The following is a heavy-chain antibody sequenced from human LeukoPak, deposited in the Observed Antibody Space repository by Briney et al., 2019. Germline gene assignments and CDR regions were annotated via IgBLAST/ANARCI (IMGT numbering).Heavy chain of an antibody. CDR3: GRPSADGLERAHIDC. CDR2: IYPADSDT. J-gene: IGHJ4*02. CDR1: GYNFSTYW. V-gene: IGHV5-51*01. Sequence: GESLKISCQASGYNFSTYWIAWVRQMPGKGLESMGIIYPADSDTRYSPSFQGQVTTSADKSISTAYLQWSGLKASDTAIYYCGRPSADGLERAHIDCWGQGTLVTVSS.